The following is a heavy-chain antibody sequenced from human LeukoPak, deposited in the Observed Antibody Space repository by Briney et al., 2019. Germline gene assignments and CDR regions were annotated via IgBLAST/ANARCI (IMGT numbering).Heavy chain of an antibody. V-gene: IGHV3-21*01. D-gene: IGHD3-22*01. CDR3: ARAWDDSSGYYAAY. CDR1: GFTFSSYA. J-gene: IGHJ4*02. CDR2: ISSSSSYI. Sequence: GGSLRLSCAASGFTFSSYAMSWVRQAPGKGLEWVSSISSSSSYIYYADSVKGRFTISRDSAKNSLYLQMNSLRAEDTAVYYCARAWDDSSGYYAAYWGQGTLVTVSS.